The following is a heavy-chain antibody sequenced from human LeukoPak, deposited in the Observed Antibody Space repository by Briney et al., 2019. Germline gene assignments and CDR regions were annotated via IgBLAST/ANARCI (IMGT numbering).Heavy chain of an antibody. CDR2: ISSSGSYI. CDR3: VAPGSPAGSYYYGDY. J-gene: IGHJ4*02. V-gene: IGHV3-21*04. D-gene: IGHD3-10*01. CDR1: GFTFSTYS. Sequence: PGGSLRLSCAASGFTFSTYSMNWVRQAPGKGLEWVSSISSSGSYIYYADSVKGRFTISRDTSKNTLHLQMNSLRAEDTAVYYCVAPGSPAGSYYYGDYWGQGSLVTVSS.